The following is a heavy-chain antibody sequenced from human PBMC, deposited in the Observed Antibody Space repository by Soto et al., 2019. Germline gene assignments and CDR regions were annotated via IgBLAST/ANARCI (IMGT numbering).Heavy chain of an antibody. Sequence: SETLSLTCTVSGGSISTNNYYWGWVRQPPGKGLEWVGSFHYTGKTYYNPSLKSRVTISADTSKNQFSLKLSSVTAADTAVYYCASQINWLQPDYWGQGTLVTVSS. CDR1: GGSISTNNYY. CDR2: FHYTGKT. D-gene: IGHD5-12*01. CDR3: ASQINWLQPDY. J-gene: IGHJ4*02. V-gene: IGHV4-39*01.